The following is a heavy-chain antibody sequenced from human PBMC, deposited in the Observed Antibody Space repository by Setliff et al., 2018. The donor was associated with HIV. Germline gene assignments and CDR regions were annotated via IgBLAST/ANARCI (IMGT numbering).Heavy chain of an antibody. V-gene: IGHV4-59*01. J-gene: IGHJ3*02. Sequence: SETRSLTGAVAGYSISSGYYWTWIRQPPGNGLEWIGYIYGSGSTHYNPSLKTRVTVPADTSKNQFSLKLTSVTAADTAVYSCARDGGGFASGTFDIWSQGTKVTVSS. CDR3: ARDGGGFASGTFDI. CDR1: GYSISSGYY. D-gene: IGHD2-15*01. CDR2: IYGSGST.